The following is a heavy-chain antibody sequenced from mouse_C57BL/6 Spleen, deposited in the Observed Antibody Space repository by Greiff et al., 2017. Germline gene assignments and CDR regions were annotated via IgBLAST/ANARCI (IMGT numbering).Heavy chain of an antibody. D-gene: IGHD1-1*01. CDR2: IYPGNSDT. J-gene: IGHJ4*01. Sequence: VQLKESGTVLARPGASVKMSCKTSGYTFTSYWMHWVKQRPGQGLEWIGAIYPGNSDTSYNQKFKGKAKLTAVTSASTAYMELSSLTNEDSAVYYCAGYYGSSYVRGAMDYWGQGTSVTVSS. V-gene: IGHV1-5*01. CDR3: AGYYGSSYVRGAMDY. CDR1: GYTFTSYW.